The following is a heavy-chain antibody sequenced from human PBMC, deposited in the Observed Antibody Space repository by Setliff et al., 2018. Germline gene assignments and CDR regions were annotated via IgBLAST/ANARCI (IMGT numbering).Heavy chain of an antibody. J-gene: IGHJ4*02. D-gene: IGHD4-17*01. Sequence: GASVKVSCKASGGTFSSYAISWVRQAPGQGLEWMGGTIPIFGTANYAQKFQGRVTMTRDTSTSTVYMELSSLRSEDTAVYYCARVIGGLRSHLASLDYWGQGTLVTVSS. CDR1: GGTFSSYA. CDR2: TIPIFGTA. CDR3: ARVIGGLRSHLASLDY. V-gene: IGHV1-69*05.